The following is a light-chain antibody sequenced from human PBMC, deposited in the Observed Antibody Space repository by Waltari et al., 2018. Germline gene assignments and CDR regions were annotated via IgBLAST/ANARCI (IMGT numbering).Light chain of an antibody. J-gene: IGKJ4*01. CDR1: QSVSNY. V-gene: IGKV3-11*01. Sequence: IVLTQSPSTLSLSPGESATLSCRASQSVSNYLAWYQQKPGQAPSLRIYDASNRATGIPGRFRGGGSGTDFTLTISSLEPEDFAVYYCQQRISWPLTFGGGTKVEIK. CDR2: DAS. CDR3: QQRISWPLT.